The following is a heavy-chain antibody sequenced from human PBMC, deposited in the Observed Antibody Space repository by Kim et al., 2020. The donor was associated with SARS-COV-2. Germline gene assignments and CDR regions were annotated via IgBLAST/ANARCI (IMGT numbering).Heavy chain of an antibody. Sequence: NYAQKFQGRVTITADESTSTAYMELSSLRSEDTAVYYCARGEVTSSSFDIWGQGTMVTVSS. D-gene: IGHD6-13*01. V-gene: IGHV1-69*01. J-gene: IGHJ3*02. CDR3: ARGEVTSSSFDI.